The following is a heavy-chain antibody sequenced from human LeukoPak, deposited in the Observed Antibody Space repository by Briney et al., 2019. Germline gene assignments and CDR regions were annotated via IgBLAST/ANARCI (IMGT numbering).Heavy chain of an antibody. Sequence: SETLSLTCTVSGGSVSSGNYYWSWIRQPPGKGLEWIGYIYYGGGTNYNPSPKSRVTISLDTSKNQFSLKMRSATAADTAVYYCARYYIGYCATTYCYIGGFDPWGQGTLVTVSA. J-gene: IGHJ5*02. CDR1: GGSVSSGNYY. D-gene: IGHD2-2*02. V-gene: IGHV4-61*01. CDR2: IYYGGGT. CDR3: ARYYIGYCATTYCYIGGFDP.